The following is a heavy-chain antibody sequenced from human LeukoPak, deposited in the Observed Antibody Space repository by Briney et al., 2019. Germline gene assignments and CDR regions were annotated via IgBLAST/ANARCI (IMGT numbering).Heavy chain of an antibody. J-gene: IGHJ6*03. CDR1: GFTFSGDG. CDR2: VRFDGADK. V-gene: IGHV3-30*02. CDR3: VVDLSGGYMDV. D-gene: IGHD2/OR15-2a*01. Sequence: PGGSLRLSCAASGFTFSGDGMGWGRQAPGKGLEWVACVRFDGADKYNSDSARGRFTISRENSKTTLPLQMNRLRPEAPAVYYCVVDLSGGYMDVWGEGTTVTVSS.